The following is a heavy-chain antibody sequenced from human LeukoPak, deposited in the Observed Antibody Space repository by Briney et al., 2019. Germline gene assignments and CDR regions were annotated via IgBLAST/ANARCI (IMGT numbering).Heavy chain of an antibody. V-gene: IGHV3-48*01. CDR3: ARGLGGSSGWYDWFDP. J-gene: IGHJ5*02. Sequence: PGGSLRLSCAASGFTFSSYSMNWVRQAPGKGLEWVSYISSSSSTIYYADSVKGRFTISRDNAKNSLYLQMNSLRAEDTAVYYCARGLGGSSGWYDWFDPWGQGTLVTVSS. D-gene: IGHD6-19*01. CDR2: ISSSSSTI. CDR1: GFTFSSYS.